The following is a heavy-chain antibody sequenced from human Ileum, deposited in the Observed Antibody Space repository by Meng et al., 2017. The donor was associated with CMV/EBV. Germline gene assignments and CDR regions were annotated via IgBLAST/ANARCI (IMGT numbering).Heavy chain of an antibody. CDR3: ATNSEDY. V-gene: IGHV4-34*01. Sequence: QVQLQPWGARLLKPSAPLSLTCAVYGWSFSDYYWIWIRQSPGKGLEWIGEVHHSGITNYNPSLKSRVTISVDTSKHQFFLKLTSVTAADTGLYYCATNSEDYWGQGTLVTVSS. CDR1: GWSFSDYY. CDR2: VHHSGIT. D-gene: IGHD4-23*01. J-gene: IGHJ4*02.